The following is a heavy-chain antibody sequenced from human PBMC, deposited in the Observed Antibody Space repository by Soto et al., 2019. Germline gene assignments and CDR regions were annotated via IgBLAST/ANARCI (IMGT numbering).Heavy chain of an antibody. CDR1: GGTFSSYA. D-gene: IGHD2-2*01. Sequence: SVQVACNASGGTFSSYAISWVRPATGKGLEWMGGIIPIFGTANYAEKFQGRVTITADESTSTAYMERSRLRSEGTSVYYCARYIVVVPAAMGTYGMDVCGQGTTVSVSS. J-gene: IGHJ6*01. CDR3: ARYIVVVPAAMGTYGMDV. V-gene: IGHV1-69*13. CDR2: IIPIFGTA.